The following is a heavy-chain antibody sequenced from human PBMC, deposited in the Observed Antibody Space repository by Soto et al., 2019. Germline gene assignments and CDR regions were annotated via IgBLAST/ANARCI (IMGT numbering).Heavy chain of an antibody. D-gene: IGHD3-16*01. CDR2: ISYSGNT. J-gene: IGHJ5*02. CDR1: GGSISSYF. Sequence: SETLSLTCTVSGGSISSYFWTWIRQPPGKELEWIGHISYSGNTNYNPSLKSRVTISVDTSKNQFSLKLSSVTAADTAVYYCARLGFGAFDPWGQGKMVTFSS. V-gene: IGHV4-59*08. CDR3: ARLGFGAFDP.